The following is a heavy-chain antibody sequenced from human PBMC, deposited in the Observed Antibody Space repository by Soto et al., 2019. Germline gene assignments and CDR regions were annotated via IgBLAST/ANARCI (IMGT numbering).Heavy chain of an antibody. D-gene: IGHD3-10*01. J-gene: IGHJ4*02. V-gene: IGHV5-10-1*01. CDR3: ARHKSGGGFYPFDF. CDR1: GFIFTSYW. CDR2: LNPKDSFA. Sequence: PGESLKISCKASGFIFTSYWLSWVRQMPGKGLEWMGMLNPKDSFANYSPSFRGHVTISPDTSVTTAYLKWSSLKASDTAIYYCARHKSGGGFYPFDFWGQGTLVTVS.